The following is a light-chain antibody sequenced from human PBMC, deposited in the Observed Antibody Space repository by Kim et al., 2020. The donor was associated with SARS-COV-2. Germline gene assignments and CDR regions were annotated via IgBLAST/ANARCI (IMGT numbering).Light chain of an antibody. Sequence: ASVGDRVTITCRASQSISSWLAWYQQKPGKAPKLLIYDASSLESGVPSRFSGSGSGTEFTLTISSLQPDDFATYYCQQYNSYSSTFGQGTKVEIK. CDR3: QQYNSYSST. J-gene: IGKJ1*01. CDR2: DAS. CDR1: QSISSW. V-gene: IGKV1-5*01.